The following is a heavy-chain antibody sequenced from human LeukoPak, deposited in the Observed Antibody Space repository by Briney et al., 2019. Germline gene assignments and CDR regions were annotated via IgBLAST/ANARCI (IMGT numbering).Heavy chain of an antibody. D-gene: IGHD6-19*01. J-gene: IGHJ4*02. CDR1: GFTVSNNF. Sequence: GGSLRLSCAASGFTVSNNFMSWVRQAPGKGLEWVSVIYDGGYARYAASVKGRFIISRDSSKNTLYLQMNSLRAEDTAVYYCARTRAGFNVVDYWGQGTLVTVSS. CDR3: ARTRAGFNVVDY. CDR2: IYDGGYA. V-gene: IGHV3-53*01.